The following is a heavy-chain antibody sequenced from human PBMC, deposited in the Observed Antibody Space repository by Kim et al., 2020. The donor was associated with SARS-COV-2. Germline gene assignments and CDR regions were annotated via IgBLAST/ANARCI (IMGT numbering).Heavy chain of an antibody. J-gene: IGHJ4*02. D-gene: IGHD6-6*01. Sequence: NYNPSLKSRVTISVDTSKNQFSLKLSSVTAADTAVYYCARKYSSSSGIDYWGQGTLVTVSS. V-gene: IGHV4-34*01. CDR3: ARKYSSSSGIDY.